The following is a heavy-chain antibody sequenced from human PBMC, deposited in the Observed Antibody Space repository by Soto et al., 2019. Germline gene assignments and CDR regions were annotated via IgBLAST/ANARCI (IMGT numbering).Heavy chain of an antibody. CDR2: IYWNSGII. V-gene: IGHV3-9*01. CDR3: AKDVSYGDYSAFDY. D-gene: IGHD4-17*01. CDR1: GFTFDDYT. J-gene: IGHJ4*02. Sequence: GGSLILSCAASGFTFDDYTMHWVRQAPGKGLEWVSGIYWNSGIIDYADSVKGRFTISRDNAKNSLHLQMNSLRPEDTALYYCAKDVSYGDYSAFDYWGQGTLVTVSS.